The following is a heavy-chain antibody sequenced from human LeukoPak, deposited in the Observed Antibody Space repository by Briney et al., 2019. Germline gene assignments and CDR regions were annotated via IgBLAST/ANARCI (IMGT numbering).Heavy chain of an antibody. V-gene: IGHV3-23*01. CDR1: GFTFSNYA. D-gene: IGHD3-22*01. J-gene: IGHJ4*02. Sequence: GGSLRLSCAASGFTFSNYAMTWVRQAPGKGLEWVSGISGSGDSTYYADSVKGRFTISRDNFKNTLYLQMNSLRAEDTAVYYCARKTDSSGSGDYWGQGTLVTVSS. CDR2: ISGSGDST. CDR3: ARKTDSSGSGDY.